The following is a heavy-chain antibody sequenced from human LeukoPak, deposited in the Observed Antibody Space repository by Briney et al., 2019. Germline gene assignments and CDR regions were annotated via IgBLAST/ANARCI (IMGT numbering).Heavy chain of an antibody. D-gene: IGHD4-17*01. CDR3: AKYYGDDPDYYYYMDV. J-gene: IGHJ6*03. V-gene: IGHV3-23*01. CDR1: GFTFTIYG. Sequence: GGSLRLSCAASGFTFTIYGMSWVRQAPGKGLEWVSAISGSGYSTYYADSVKGRFTISRDNSKNTLYLQMNSLRAEDTAVYYCAKYYGDDPDYYYYMDVWGKGTTVTISS. CDR2: ISGSGYST.